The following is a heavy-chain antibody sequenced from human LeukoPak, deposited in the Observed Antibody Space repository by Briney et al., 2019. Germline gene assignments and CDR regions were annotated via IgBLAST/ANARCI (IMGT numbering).Heavy chain of an antibody. CDR2: IQYDGSNK. CDR3: AKEHGSGSYFDY. J-gene: IGHJ4*02. V-gene: IGHV3-30*02. D-gene: IGHD3-10*01. CDR1: EFTFSNYG. Sequence: GGSLRLSCAASEFTFSNYGVHWVRQAPGKGLKWVAFIQYDGSNKYYGNSVKGRFTISRDTSKNTLHLQMNSLRAEDTAVYYCAKEHGSGSYFDYWGQGTLVTVSS.